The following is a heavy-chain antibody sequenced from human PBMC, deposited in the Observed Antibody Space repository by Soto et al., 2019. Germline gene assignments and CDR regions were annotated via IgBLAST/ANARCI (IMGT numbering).Heavy chain of an antibody. J-gene: IGHJ6*03. CDR1: GFTFSSYW. D-gene: IGHD4-17*01. CDR3: ARETATVTEYYMDV. Sequence: GGSLRLSCAASGFTFSSYWMSWVRQAPGKGLEWVANIKQDGSEKYYADSVKVRFTISRDNAKNSLYLQMNSLRAEDTAVYYCARETATVTEYYMDVWGKGTTVTVSS. CDR2: IKQDGSEK. V-gene: IGHV3-7*01.